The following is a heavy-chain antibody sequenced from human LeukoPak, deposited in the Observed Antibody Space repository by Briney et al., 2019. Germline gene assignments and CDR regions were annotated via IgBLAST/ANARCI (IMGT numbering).Heavy chain of an antibody. CDR2: IGGSGGGT. CDR1: GITLSNYG. V-gene: IGHV3-23*01. D-gene: IGHD2-8*02. CDR3: ARNPSGVTYWSGQFNYYYMDV. J-gene: IGHJ6*03. Sequence: GGSLRLSCAVSGITLSNYGMSWVRQAPGKGLEWVAGIGGSGGGTNYADSVKGRFTISRDNPKNTLFLQMNNLRAEDTAVYFCARNPSGVTYWSGQFNYYYMDVWGKGTTVTVSS.